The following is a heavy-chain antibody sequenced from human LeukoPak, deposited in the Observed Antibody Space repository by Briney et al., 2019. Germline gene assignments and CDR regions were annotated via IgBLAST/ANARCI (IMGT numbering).Heavy chain of an antibody. CDR1: GFTFSSYA. CDR3: ARDPYYYDSSGYDY. D-gene: IGHD3-22*01. Sequence: GGSLRLSCAASGFTFSSYAMHWVRQAPGKGLEWVAVIWYDGSNKYYADSVKGRFTISRDNSKNTLYLQMNSLRAEDTAVYYCARDPYYYDSSGYDYWGQGTLVTVSS. V-gene: IGHV3-33*08. CDR2: IWYDGSNK. J-gene: IGHJ4*02.